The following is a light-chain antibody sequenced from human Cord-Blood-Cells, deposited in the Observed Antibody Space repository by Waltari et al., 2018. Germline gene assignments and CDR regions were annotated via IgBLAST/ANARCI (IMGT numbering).Light chain of an antibody. CDR1: KLGDKY. V-gene: IGLV3-1*01. CDR3: QAWDSSTGGVV. Sequence: SYELTQPPSVSVSPGPTASITCSGDKLGDKYACWYQQKPGQSPVLVIYQDSKRPSGIPERFSGSNSGNTATLTISGTQAMDEADYYCQAWDSSTGGVVFGGGTKLTVL. CDR2: QDS. J-gene: IGLJ2*01.